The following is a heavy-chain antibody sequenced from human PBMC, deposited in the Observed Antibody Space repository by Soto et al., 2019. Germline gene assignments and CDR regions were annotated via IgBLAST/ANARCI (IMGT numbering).Heavy chain of an antibody. CDR2: ISWDGGST. CDR3: AKGFRSHYDSTGCGYFDY. J-gene: IGHJ4*02. D-gene: IGHD3-22*01. Sequence: PGGSLRLSCAASGFTFDDYTMHWVRQAPGKGLEWVSLISWDGGSTYYADSVKGRFTISRDNSKNSLYLQMNSLRTEDTALYYCAKGFRSHYDSTGCGYFDYWGQGTLVTVSP. V-gene: IGHV3-43*01. CDR1: GFTFDDYT.